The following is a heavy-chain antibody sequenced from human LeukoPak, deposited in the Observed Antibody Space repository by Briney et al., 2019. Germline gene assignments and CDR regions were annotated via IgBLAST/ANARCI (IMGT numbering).Heavy chain of an antibody. CDR2: IIPVLGVS. J-gene: IGHJ6*02. Sequence: ASVKVSCKASGGSFSSYVITRVRQAPGQGLEWMGRIIPVLGVSNFAQKFQGRVTMTRDTSTSTVYMELSSLRSEDTAVYYCASSQDYYGSGSYPYYYYYGMDVWGQGTTVTVSS. CDR1: GGSFSSYV. D-gene: IGHD3-10*01. V-gene: IGHV1-69*04. CDR3: ASSQDYYGSGSYPYYYYYGMDV.